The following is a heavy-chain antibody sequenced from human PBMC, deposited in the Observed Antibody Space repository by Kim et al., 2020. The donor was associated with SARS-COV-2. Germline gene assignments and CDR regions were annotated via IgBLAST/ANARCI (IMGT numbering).Heavy chain of an antibody. CDR3: VKAPFYGDYPYYYGMDV. CDR1: GFTFSSYA. D-gene: IGHD4-17*01. V-gene: IGHV3-64D*09. J-gene: IGHJ6*02. CDR2: ISSNGGST. Sequence: GGSLRLSCSASGFTFSSYAMHWVRQAPGKGLEYVSAISSNGGSTYYADSVKGRFTISRDNSKNTLYLQMSSLRAEDTAVYYCVKAPFYGDYPYYYGMDVWGQGTTVTVSS.